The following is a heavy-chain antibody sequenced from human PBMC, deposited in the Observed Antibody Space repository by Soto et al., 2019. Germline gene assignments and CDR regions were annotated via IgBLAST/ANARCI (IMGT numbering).Heavy chain of an antibody. CDR1: GCIVSGNY. J-gene: IGHJ6*02. CDR3: ARDGGLAEDGMDV. CDR2: IYRGGST. D-gene: IGHD6-13*01. Sequence: PXGSLRLPGSASGCIVSGNYMSGVRQAPGKGLEWVSGIYRGGSTYYADSVKGRFTISRDNSKNTLYLQMNSLRADDTGVYYCARDGGLAEDGMDVWGQGTTVTVYS. V-gene: IGHV3-53*01.